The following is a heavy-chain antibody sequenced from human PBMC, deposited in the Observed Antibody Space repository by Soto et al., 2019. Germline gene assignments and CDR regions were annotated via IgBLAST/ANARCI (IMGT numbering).Heavy chain of an antibody. CDR2: ISGIGGSS. V-gene: IGHV3-23*01. J-gene: IGHJ6*02. Sequence: EVQLLESGGALEHPGGSLRLSCAASGFAFSTYAMTWVRQAPGKGLEWVSVISGIGGSSYYAASVKGRFTISRDNSKNTLFLQMNGLRAEDTAVYYCAKVTKRAAAGLYKYYKSGMDVWGQGTTVTVSS. D-gene: IGHD6-13*01. CDR3: AKVTKRAAAGLYKYYKSGMDV. CDR1: GFAFSTYA.